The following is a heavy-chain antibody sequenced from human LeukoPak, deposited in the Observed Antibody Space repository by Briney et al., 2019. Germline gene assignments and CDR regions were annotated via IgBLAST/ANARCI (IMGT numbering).Heavy chain of an antibody. D-gene: IGHD6-19*01. V-gene: IGHV3-49*03. J-gene: IGHJ4*02. Sequence: PGGSLRLSCTASGFTFGDYVMSWFRQAPGKGLEWVGFIRSKTYGGTTEYAASVKGRFTISRDDSKSIAYLQMDSLKTEDTAVYYCTRGYSSGWYDVYFDYWGQGTLVTVSS. CDR3: TRGYSSGWYDVYFDY. CDR2: IRSKTYGGTT. CDR1: GFTFGDYV.